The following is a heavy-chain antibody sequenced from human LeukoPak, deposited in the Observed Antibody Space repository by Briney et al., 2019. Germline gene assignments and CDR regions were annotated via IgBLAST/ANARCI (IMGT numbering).Heavy chain of an antibody. CDR3: ARDGYDFWSGYYGTFDP. CDR2: INPNSGGT. CDR1: GYTCTGYY. Sequence: ASVKVSCKASGYTCTGYYMHWVRQAPGQGLEWMGWINPNSGGTNYAQKFQGRVTMTRDTSISTAYMELRRLRSDDTAVYYCARDGYDFWSGYYGTFDPWGQGTLVTVSS. J-gene: IGHJ5*02. V-gene: IGHV1-2*02. D-gene: IGHD3-3*01.